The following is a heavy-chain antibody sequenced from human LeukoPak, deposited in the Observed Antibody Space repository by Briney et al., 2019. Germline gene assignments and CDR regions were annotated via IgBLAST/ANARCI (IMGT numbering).Heavy chain of an antibody. Sequence: SQTLSLTCAISGDSVSSNSAAWNWIRQSPPRGLEWLGRTYYRSKWYNDYAVSVKSRIIINPDTSKNQFSLQLNSVTPEDTAVYYCARCLHYYGCLGYFDYWGQGTLVTVSS. CDR1: GDSVSSNSAA. V-gene: IGHV6-1*01. J-gene: IGHJ4*02. CDR3: ARCLHYYGCLGYFDY. D-gene: IGHD3-10*01. CDR2: TYYRSKWYN.